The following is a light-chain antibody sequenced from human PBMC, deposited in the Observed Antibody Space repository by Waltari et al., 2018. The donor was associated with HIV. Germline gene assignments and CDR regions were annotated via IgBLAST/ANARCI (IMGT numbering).Light chain of an antibody. CDR2: EVS. CDR1: SSEVGGCNY. CDR3: SSYTGSSAPVV. V-gene: IGLV2-14*01. Sequence: QSALTQPASVSGSPGQSITISGTGTSSEVGGCNYVSWYQQHPGKAPKLMIFEVSNRPSGVSNRFSASKSGNTASLTISGLQAEDEADYYCSSYTGSSAPVVFGGGTKLTVL. J-gene: IGLJ2*01.